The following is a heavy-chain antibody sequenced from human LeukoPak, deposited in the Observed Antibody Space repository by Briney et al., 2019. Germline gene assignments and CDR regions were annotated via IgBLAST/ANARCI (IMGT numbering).Heavy chain of an antibody. CDR1: GGSISSYY. D-gene: IGHD1-1*01. V-gene: IGHV4-59*01. CDR3: ARASTKLGLDY. CDR2: IYYSGST. Sequence: ASETLSPTCTVSGGSISSYYWSWIRQPPGKGLEWIGYIYYSGSTNYNPSLKSRVTISVDTSKNQFSLKLSSVTAADTAVYYCARASTKLGLDYWGQGTLVTVSS. J-gene: IGHJ4*02.